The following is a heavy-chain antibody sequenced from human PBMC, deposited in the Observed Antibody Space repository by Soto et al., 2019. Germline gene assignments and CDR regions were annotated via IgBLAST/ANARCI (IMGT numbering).Heavy chain of an antibody. V-gene: IGHV1-69*01. J-gene: IGHJ4*02. D-gene: IGHD5-12*01. CDR2: IIPIFGPR. CDR3: AIGSEMAIVWVDF. CDR1: GGIFSSYG. Sequence: QVQLVQSGAEVKKPGSSVKVSCKASGGIFSSYGIGWVRQAPGQGLEWMGGIIPIFGPRNYAQKFQGRVTITADESTSTTYMALSSLSSEDTAVYCCAIGSEMAIVWVDFWGQGTLVTVSS.